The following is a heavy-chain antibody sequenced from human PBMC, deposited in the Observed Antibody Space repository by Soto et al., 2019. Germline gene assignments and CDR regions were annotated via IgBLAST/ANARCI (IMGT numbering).Heavy chain of an antibody. CDR1: GFSFRVFD. CDR2: ISSRGSFI. D-gene: IGHD3-3*01. J-gene: IGHJ4*02. Sequence: GWSLRLSCEVSGFSFRVFDMHCVRQDPGKGLEWVSSISSRGSFIYYADSVKGRFSISRDNAMNSLYLHIDSLRAEDTAVYYCAREQIYRVSRKDFDLLGQGALVTGS. CDR3: AREQIYRVSRKDFDL. V-gene: IGHV3-21*06.